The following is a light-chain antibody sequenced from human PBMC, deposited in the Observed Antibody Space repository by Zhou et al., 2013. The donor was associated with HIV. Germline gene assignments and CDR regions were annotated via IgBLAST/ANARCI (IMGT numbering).Light chain of an antibody. V-gene: IGKV3-20*01. CDR2: GAS. CDR3: QQYASSPWT. Sequence: EIVLTQSPGTLSLSPGERATLFCRASQSVSSNYLVWYQRVPGQAPRLLIYGASTRATGIPDRFSGSGSGTDFTLTISRLEPEDFAVYYCQQYASSPWTFGQGTKVEFK. CDR1: QSVSSNY. J-gene: IGKJ1*01.